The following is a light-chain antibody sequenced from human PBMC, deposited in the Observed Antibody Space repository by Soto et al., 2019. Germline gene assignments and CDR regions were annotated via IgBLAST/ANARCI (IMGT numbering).Light chain of an antibody. CDR2: DTS. CDR3: QQRTNWPRSCT. Sequence: ENVLTQSPATLSLSPGERATLSCRASQSVSSYLAWYQQKPGQAPRLLIYDTSKRATGIPARFSGSGSGTDFILPISSLQPEDFAVYYCQQRTNWPRSCTFGPGTKVDIK. CDR1: QSVSSY. V-gene: IGKV3-11*01. J-gene: IGKJ3*01.